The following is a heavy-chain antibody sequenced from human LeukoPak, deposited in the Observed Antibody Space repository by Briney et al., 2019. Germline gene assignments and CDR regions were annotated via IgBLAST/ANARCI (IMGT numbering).Heavy chain of an antibody. CDR1: GGSISSGSYY. Sequence: PSQTLSLTCTVSGGSISSGSYYWSWIRQPAGKGLEWIGRIYTSGSTNYNPSLKSRVTISVDTSKNQFSLKLSSVTAADTAVYYCERDTAAAGTDYWGQGTLDTVSS. CDR3: ERDTAAAGTDY. CDR2: IYTSGST. D-gene: IGHD6-13*01. V-gene: IGHV4-61*02. J-gene: IGHJ4*02.